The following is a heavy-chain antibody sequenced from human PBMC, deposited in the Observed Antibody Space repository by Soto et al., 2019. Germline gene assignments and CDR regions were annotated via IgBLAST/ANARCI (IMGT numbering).Heavy chain of an antibody. CDR3: AREVRDTAKADFDY. V-gene: IGHV3-48*02. J-gene: IGHJ4*02. CDR2: ISRSNIPI. Sequence: PGGSLRLSCAASGFTFSSYSMNWVRQAPGKGLEWVSFISRSNIPIYYADSVKGRFTISRDNAKNPLYLQMNSLRDEDTVVYYCAREVRDTAKADFDYWGQGTLVTVSS. D-gene: IGHD5-18*01. CDR1: GFTFSSYS.